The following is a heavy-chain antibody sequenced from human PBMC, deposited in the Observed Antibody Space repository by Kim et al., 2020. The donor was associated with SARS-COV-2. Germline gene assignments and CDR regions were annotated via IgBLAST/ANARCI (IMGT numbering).Heavy chain of an antibody. CDR2: T. V-gene: IGHV4-34*01. Sequence: TNYNPSLKSRVTISVDTSKNQFSLKLSAVTAADTAVYYCARETAMVAMGYWGQGTLVTVSS. D-gene: IGHD5-18*01. J-gene: IGHJ4*02. CDR3: ARETAMVAMGY.